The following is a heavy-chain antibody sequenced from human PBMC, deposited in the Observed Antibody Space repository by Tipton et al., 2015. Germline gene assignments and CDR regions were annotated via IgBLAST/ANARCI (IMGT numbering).Heavy chain of an antibody. CDR3: ARPRSVYYDSAGAFDL. CDR2: IWYDGSNK. Sequence: SGFTFSSYAMHWVRQAPGKGLEWVAVIWYDGSNKYYADSVKGRFTISRDNSENTVYLQMNSLRAEDTAVYYCARPRSVYYDSAGAFDLWGQGTLVTVSS. D-gene: IGHD3-22*01. J-gene: IGHJ4*02. V-gene: IGHV3-33*01. CDR1: GFTFSSYA.